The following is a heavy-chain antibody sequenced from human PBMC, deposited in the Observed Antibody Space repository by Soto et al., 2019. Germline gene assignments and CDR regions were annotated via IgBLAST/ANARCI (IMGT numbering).Heavy chain of an antibody. CDR1: GFTFSSYA. V-gene: IGHV3-23*01. D-gene: IGHD4-17*01. Sequence: VGSLRLCCAASGFTFSSYAMSWVRQAPGKGLEWVSAISGSGGSTYYADSVKGRFTISRDNSKNTLYLQMNSLRAEDTAVYYCAKDLPRYRDYAPAAFDIWGQGIIGT. J-gene: IGHJ3*02. CDR3: AKDLPRYRDYAPAAFDI. CDR2: ISGSGGST.